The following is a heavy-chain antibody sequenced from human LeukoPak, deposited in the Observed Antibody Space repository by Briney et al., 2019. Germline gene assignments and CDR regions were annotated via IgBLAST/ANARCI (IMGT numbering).Heavy chain of an antibody. J-gene: IGHJ5*02. CDR1: GFTFTKYA. V-gene: IGHV3-23*01. CDR3: ARAGTSNWFDP. D-gene: IGHD1-26*01. Sequence: PGGSLRLSCAASGFTFTKYAMSWVRQAAGKGLEWVSAIGGSTYYADSVKGRFTISRDNSKNTLYLQMNSLRAEDTAVYYCARAGTSNWFDPWGQGTLVTVSS. CDR2: IGGST.